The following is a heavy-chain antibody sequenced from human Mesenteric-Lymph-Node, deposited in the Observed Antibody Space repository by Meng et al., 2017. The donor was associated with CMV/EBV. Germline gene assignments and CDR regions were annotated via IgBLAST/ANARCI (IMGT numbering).Heavy chain of an antibody. CDR2: IYSGGST. CDR1: GFTFSDYW. CDR3: AREELLWFGEPRGE. V-gene: IGHV3-66*02. Sequence: GESLKISCATSGFTFSDYWMHWVRQAPGKGLEWVSVIYSGGSTYYADSVKGRFTISRDNSKNTLYLQMNSLRAEDTAVYYCAREELLWFGEPRGEWGQGTLVTVSS. J-gene: IGHJ4*02. D-gene: IGHD3-10*01.